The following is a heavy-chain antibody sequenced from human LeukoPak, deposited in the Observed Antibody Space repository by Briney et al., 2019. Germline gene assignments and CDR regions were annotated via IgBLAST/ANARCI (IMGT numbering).Heavy chain of an antibody. Sequence: GPGGSLRLSCAASGFTFSNYAMSWVRQAPGKGLDWVSAINWNGGSTGYADSVKGRFTISRDNAKKSLFLQMNNLRADDTALYYCAREATVTFDYWGQGTLVTVSS. V-gene: IGHV3-20*04. D-gene: IGHD4-17*01. CDR3: AREATVTFDY. CDR2: INWNGGST. J-gene: IGHJ4*02. CDR1: GFTFSNYA.